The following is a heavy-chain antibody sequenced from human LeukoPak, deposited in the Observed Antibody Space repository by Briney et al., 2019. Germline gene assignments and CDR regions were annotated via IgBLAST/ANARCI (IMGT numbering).Heavy chain of an antibody. D-gene: IGHD2-2*01. Sequence: ASVKVSCKASGYTFTSYGISWARQAPGQGLEWMGWISAYNGNTNYAQKLQGRVTMTTDTSTSTAYMELRSLRSDDTAVYYCARGPIIDIAIVPAADEYYYMDVWGKGTTVTVSS. V-gene: IGHV1-18*01. J-gene: IGHJ6*03. CDR3: ARGPIIDIAIVPAADEYYYMDV. CDR2: ISAYNGNT. CDR1: GYTFTSYG.